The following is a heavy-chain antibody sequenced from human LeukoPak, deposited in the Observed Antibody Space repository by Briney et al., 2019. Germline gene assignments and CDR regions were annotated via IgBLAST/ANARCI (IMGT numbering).Heavy chain of an antibody. Sequence: SETLSLTCAVYGGSFSGYYWSWIRQPPGNGLEWIGEINHIGSTNYNPSLKSRVTISVDTSKNQFSLKLSSVTAADTAVYYCARGIVVVPAAISPYYYYYGMDVWGQGTTVTVSS. J-gene: IGHJ6*02. V-gene: IGHV4-34*01. D-gene: IGHD2-2*01. CDR2: INHIGST. CDR1: GGSFSGYY. CDR3: ARGIVVVPAAISPYYYYYGMDV.